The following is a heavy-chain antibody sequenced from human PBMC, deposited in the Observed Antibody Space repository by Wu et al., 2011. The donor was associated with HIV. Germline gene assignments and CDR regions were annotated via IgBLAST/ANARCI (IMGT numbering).Heavy chain of an antibody. D-gene: IGHD6-19*01. V-gene: IGHV1-46*01. CDR2: INPTDDIT. J-gene: IGHJ4*02. CDR1: GYTFTGYD. Sequence: QVQLVQSGAEVKKPGSAVKVSCKASGYTFTGYDINWARQAPGQGLEWVGMINPTDDITSYAQKFQGRVTVTRDTSTRTVYMELSSLRSDDTAVYYCARVPYGGWHSDYYFDYWGQGTLVTVSS. CDR3: ARVPYGGWHSDYYFDY.